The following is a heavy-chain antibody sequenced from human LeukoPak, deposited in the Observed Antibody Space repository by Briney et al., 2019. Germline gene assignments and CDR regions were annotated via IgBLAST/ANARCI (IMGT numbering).Heavy chain of an antibody. CDR3: ARDTVNGPFVISLDL. CDR1: GFTLGSYW. D-gene: IGHD2-8*01. CDR2: ISSADNVE. V-gene: IGHV3-21*06. J-gene: IGHJ5*02. Sequence: PGGSLRLSCAASGFTLGSYWMTWVRQAPGKGPEWVSHISSADNVEYYTDSVRGRFTVSRDNAKDLLYLQMNSLRDEDTAVYYCARDTVNGPFVISLDLWGQGVLVTVSS.